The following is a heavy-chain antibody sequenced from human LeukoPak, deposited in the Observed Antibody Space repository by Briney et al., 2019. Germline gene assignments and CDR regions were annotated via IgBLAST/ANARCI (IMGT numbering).Heavy chain of an antibody. CDR3: ARVEKKSSSWYGQGLNWFAP. CDR2: INHSGST. J-gene: IGHJ5*02. Sequence: PSETLSLTCAVYDGSFSGYYWSWIRQPPGKGLEWIGEINHSGSTNYNPSLKSRVTISVDTSKNQFSLKLTSVTAADTAVYYCARVEKKSSSWYGQGLNWFAPWGQGTLITVSS. CDR1: DGSFSGYY. D-gene: IGHD6-13*01. V-gene: IGHV4-34*01.